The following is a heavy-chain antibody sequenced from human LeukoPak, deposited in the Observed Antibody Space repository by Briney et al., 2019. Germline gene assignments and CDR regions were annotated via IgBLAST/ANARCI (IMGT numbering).Heavy chain of an antibody. CDR3: ARDVVVPNWFDP. D-gene: IGHD2-2*01. Sequence: PGGSLRLSCVASGFTFSSYWMSWVRQAPGKGLEWVANIKQDGSEKYYVDSVKGRFTISRDNAKNSLYLQMNSLRAEDTAVYYCARDVVVPNWFDPWGQGTLVTVSS. V-gene: IGHV3-7*01. J-gene: IGHJ5*02. CDR1: GFTFSSYW. CDR2: IKQDGSEK.